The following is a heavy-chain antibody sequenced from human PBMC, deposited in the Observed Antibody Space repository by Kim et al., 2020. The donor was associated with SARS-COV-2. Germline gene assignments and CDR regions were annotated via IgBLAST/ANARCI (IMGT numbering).Heavy chain of an antibody. CDR1: GGSFSGYY. V-gene: IGHV4-34*01. CDR3: ARGARGIMITFGGVITSRYGMDV. D-gene: IGHD3-16*02. CDR2: INHSGST. J-gene: IGHJ6*02. Sequence: SETLSLTCAVYGGSFSGYYWSWIRQPPGKGLEWIGEINHSGSTNYNPSLKSRVTISVDTSKNQFSLKLSSVTAADTAVYYCARGARGIMITFGGVITSRYGMDVWGQGTTVTVSS.